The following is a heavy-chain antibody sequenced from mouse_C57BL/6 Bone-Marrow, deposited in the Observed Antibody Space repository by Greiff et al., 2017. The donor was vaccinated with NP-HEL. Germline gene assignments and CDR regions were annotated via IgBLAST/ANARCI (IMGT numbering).Heavy chain of an antibody. CDR1: GFSLTSYG. J-gene: IGHJ1*03. Sequence: VMLVESGPGLVQPSQSLSITCTVSGFSLTSYGVHWVRQSPGKGLEWLGVIWRGGSTDYNAAFMSRLSITKDNSKSQVFFKMNSLQADDTAIYYCAKNGPHYYGSSYWYFDVWGTGTTVTVSS. V-gene: IGHV2-5*01. D-gene: IGHD1-1*01. CDR3: AKNGPHYYGSSYWYFDV. CDR2: IWRGGST.